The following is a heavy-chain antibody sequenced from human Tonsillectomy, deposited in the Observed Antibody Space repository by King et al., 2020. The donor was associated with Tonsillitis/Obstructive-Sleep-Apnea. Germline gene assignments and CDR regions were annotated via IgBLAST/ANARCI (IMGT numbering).Heavy chain of an antibody. V-gene: IGHV3-53*01. Sequence: VQLVESGGGLIQPGGSLRLSCAASGFTVSSNYMSWVRQAPGKGLEWVSVIYSGGSTNYADSVKGRFTISRDNSKNTLYLQMNSLRAEDTAVYYCSRDQDYGSGSYFHYYYYMDVWGKGTTVTVSS. CDR1: GFTVSSNY. CDR3: SRDQDYGSGSYFHYYYYMDV. CDR2: IYSGGST. D-gene: IGHD3-10*01. J-gene: IGHJ6*03.